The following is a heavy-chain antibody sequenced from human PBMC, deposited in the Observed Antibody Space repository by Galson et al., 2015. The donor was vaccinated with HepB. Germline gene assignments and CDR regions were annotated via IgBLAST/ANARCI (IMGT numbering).Heavy chain of an antibody. CDR1: GFTFSSYS. Sequence: SLRLSCAASGFTFSSYSMNWVRQAPGKGLEWVSSISSSSSYIYYADSVKGRFTISRDNAKNSLYLQMNGLRAEDTAVYYCAREGWLRRGVYYYYGMDVWGQGTTVTVSS. J-gene: IGHJ6*02. V-gene: IGHV3-21*01. CDR2: ISSSSSYI. D-gene: IGHD5-12*01. CDR3: AREGWLRRGVYYYYGMDV.